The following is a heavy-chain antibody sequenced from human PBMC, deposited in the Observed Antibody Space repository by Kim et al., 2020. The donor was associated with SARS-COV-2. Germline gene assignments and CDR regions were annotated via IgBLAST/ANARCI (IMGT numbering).Heavy chain of an antibody. J-gene: IGHJ4*02. D-gene: IGHD3-22*01. V-gene: IGHV4-4*06. Sequence: YNPSLKSRVTMSVDTSKNQFSLKLSSVTAADTAVYYCAREGVTMTGGFDYWGQGTLVTVSS. CDR3: AREGVTMTGGFDY.